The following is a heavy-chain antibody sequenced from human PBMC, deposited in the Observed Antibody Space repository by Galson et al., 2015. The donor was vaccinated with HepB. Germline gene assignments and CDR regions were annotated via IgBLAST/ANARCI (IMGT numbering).Heavy chain of an antibody. CDR1: GFSLRTSGVG. J-gene: IGHJ4*02. V-gene: IGHV2-5*02. CDR3: ARSLGLVGPCFDN. CDR2: IHWGDDQ. Sequence: PALVKPTQTLTLTCTFSGFSLRTSGVGVGWVRQSPGKALEWLALIHWGDDQRYSPSLRSRLTITKDTSKNQVVLTMTNLDPMDTATYYCARSLGLVGPCFDNWGQGTPVTVSS. D-gene: IGHD2-8*02.